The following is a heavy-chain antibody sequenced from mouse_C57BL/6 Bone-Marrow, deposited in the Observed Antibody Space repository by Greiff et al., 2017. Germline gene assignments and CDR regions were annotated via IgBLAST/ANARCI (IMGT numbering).Heavy chain of an antibody. D-gene: IGHD2-3*01. J-gene: IGHJ4*01. V-gene: IGHV5-17*01. CDR2: ISRGSSTI. CDR3: AIIYDGSYYYAMDY. CDR1: GFTFSDYG. Sequence: EVKLMESGGGLVKPGGSLKLSCAASGFTFSDYGMHWVRQAPEKGLEWVAYISRGSSTIYYADTVKGRFTISRDNAKNTLFLQMTSLRSEDTAMYYCAIIYDGSYYYAMDYWGQGTAVTVSS.